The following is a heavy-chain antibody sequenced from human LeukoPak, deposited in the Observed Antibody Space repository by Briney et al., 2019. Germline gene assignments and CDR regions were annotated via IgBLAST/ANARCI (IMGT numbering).Heavy chain of an antibody. CDR1: GYIFTSYG. V-gene: IGHV1-18*01. Sequence: GASVKVSCKASGYIFTSYGFAWVRQAPRQGLEWMGWISALNGNTNYAQKFQGRVTMTTDTSTSTAYMELRSLTSDDTAMYYCARDPEGVTPLDYWGQGTLVTVSS. J-gene: IGHJ4*02. CDR2: ISALNGNT. CDR3: ARDPEGVTPLDY. D-gene: IGHD3-10*01.